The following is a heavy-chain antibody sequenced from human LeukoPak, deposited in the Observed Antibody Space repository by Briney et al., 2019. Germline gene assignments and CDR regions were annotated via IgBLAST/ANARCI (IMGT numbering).Heavy chain of an antibody. V-gene: IGHV1-2*02. CDR1: GYTFTGYY. D-gene: IGHD3-9*01. CDR2: INPNSGGT. J-gene: IGHJ4*02. Sequence: ASVKVSCKASGYTFTGYYMHWVRQAPGQGLEWMGWINPNSGGTNYAQKFQGRVTMTRDTSISTAYMELSRLRSDDTAVYYCARVHYDILTGYYNIFDYWGQGTLVTVSS. CDR3: ARVHYDILTGYYNIFDY.